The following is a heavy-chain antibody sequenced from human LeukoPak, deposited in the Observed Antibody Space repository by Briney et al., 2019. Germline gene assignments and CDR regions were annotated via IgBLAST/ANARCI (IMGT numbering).Heavy chain of an antibody. Sequence: GGSLRLSCAASGFTFIAYAMSWVRQAPGKGLEWVSSIGGSGYSIYYGDSVKGRFTTSIDYSKNALYLQMNILRAEDTAIYYCVKGEAVGPGSYFDLWGERTLVIVSS. CDR2: IGGSGYSI. V-gene: IGHV3-23*01. J-gene: IGHJ4*02. CDR3: VKGEAVGPGSYFDL. CDR1: GFTFIAYA. D-gene: IGHD3-10*01.